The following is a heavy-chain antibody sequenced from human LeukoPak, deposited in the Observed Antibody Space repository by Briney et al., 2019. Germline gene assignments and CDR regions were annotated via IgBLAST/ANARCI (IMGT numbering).Heavy chain of an antibody. CDR3: ARLRGSYQRYFDY. J-gene: IGHJ4*02. D-gene: IGHD1-26*01. CDR2: ITWNGGST. CDR1: GFTFSSYW. V-gene: IGHV3-20*04. Sequence: GGSLRLSCAASGFTFSSYWMSCVRHAPGKGLEWVSGITWNGGSTGYADSVKGRFTISRDNAKNSLYLQMNSLRAEDTALYYCARLRGSYQRYFDYWGQGTLVTVSS.